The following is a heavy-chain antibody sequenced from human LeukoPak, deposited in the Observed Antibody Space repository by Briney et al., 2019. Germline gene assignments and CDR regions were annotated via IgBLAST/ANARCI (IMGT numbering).Heavy chain of an antibody. Sequence: ASVKVSCKASGYTFSTYHMHWVRQAPGQGLEWMGTIDPSGGRTSYAQKFHGRLAMTGDISTSTVSMDLNSLISDDTAVYYCGRPAPPGVGAFEIWGQRKKGT. CDR1: GYTFSTYH. V-gene: IGHV1-46*01. CDR3: GRPAPPGVGAFEI. J-gene: IGHJ3*02. D-gene: IGHD3-10*01. CDR2: IDPSGGRT.